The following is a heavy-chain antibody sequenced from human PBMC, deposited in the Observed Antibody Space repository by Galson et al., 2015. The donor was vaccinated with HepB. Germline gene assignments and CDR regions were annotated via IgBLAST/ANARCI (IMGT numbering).Heavy chain of an antibody. V-gene: IGHV3-30*04. D-gene: IGHD6-13*01. J-gene: IGHJ4*02. CDR3: ARVYTEGIAAADWLGEYFDY. CDR1: GFTFSSYA. CDR2: ISYDGSNK. Sequence: SLRLSCAASGFTFSSYAMHWVRQAPGKGLEWVAVISYDGSNKYYADSVKGRFTISRDNSKNTLYLQMNSLRAEDTAVYYCARVYTEGIAAADWLGEYFDYWGQGTLVTVSS.